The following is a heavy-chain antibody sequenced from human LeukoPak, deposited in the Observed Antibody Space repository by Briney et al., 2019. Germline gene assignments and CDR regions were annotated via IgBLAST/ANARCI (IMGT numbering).Heavy chain of an antibody. V-gene: IGHV1-18*01. Sequence: ASVKVSCKASGYTFTSYGTSWVRQAHGQGLEWMGWISAYNGNTNYAQKLQGRVTMTTDTSTSTAYMELRSLRSDDTAVYYCARGLLWFGELLKYFDYWGQGTLVTVSS. CDR1: GYTFTSYG. D-gene: IGHD3-10*01. CDR3: ARGLLWFGELLKYFDY. J-gene: IGHJ4*02. CDR2: ISAYNGNT.